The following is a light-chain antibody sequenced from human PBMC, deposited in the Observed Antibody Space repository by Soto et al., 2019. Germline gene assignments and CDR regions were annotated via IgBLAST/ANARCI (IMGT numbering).Light chain of an antibody. CDR3: QQLNSYPPT. CDR2: AAS. Sequence: DIQMTQSPSSLSASVGDRVTITCRASQGISSYLAWYPQKPGKAPKLLIYAASTLQSGVPSRFSGSGSGTEFTLTISSLQPEDFATYYCQQLNSYPPTFGQGTRLEIK. J-gene: IGKJ5*01. CDR1: QGISSY. V-gene: IGKV1-9*01.